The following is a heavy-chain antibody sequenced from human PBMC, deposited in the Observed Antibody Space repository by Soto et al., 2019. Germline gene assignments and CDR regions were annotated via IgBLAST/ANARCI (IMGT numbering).Heavy chain of an antibody. J-gene: IGHJ3*02. CDR3: ARKMGNSDDYRNDGRDDAFDI. CDR2: ISAYNGNT. V-gene: IGHV1-18*04. D-gene: IGHD4-4*01. Sequence: QVQLVQSGAEVKKPGASVKVSCKASGYTFTSYGISWVRQAPGQGLEWMGWISAYNGNTNYAQKLQGRITMTTDTSTSTAYMERRRMRSDDTDVYYCARKMGNSDDYRNDGRDDAFDIWGQGTMVTVSS. CDR1: GYTFTSYG.